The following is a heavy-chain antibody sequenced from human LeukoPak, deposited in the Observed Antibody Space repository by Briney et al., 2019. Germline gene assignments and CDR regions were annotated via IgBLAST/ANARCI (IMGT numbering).Heavy chain of an antibody. D-gene: IGHD4-17*01. CDR2: IGNSGGST. Sequence: GGSLRLSCAASGFTFSNYAMSWVRQAPGKGLEWVSGIGNSGGSTYYADSVKGRFTISRDNSKNTLYLHMNSLRAEDTAVYYCAKETRTTVTTGTFDYWGQGTLVTVSS. V-gene: IGHV3-23*01. CDR1: GFTFSNYA. CDR3: AKETRTTVTTGTFDY. J-gene: IGHJ4*02.